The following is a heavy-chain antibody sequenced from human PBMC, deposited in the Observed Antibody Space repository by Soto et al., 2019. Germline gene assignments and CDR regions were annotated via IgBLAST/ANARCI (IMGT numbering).Heavy chain of an antibody. Sequence: GGSLRLSCAASGFTFSSYAMSWVRQAPGKGLEWVSAISGSGGSTYYADSVKGRFTISRDNSKNTLYLQMNSLRAEDTAVYYCAKINHYSSGWYVEDAFDRWGQGTMVTVSS. CDR1: GFTFSSYA. CDR3: AKINHYSSGWYVEDAFDR. V-gene: IGHV3-23*01. J-gene: IGHJ3*02. D-gene: IGHD6-13*01. CDR2: ISGSGGST.